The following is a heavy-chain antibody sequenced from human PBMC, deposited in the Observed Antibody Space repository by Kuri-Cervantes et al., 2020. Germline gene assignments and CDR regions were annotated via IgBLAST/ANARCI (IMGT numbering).Heavy chain of an antibody. CDR1: GGTFSSYA. Sequence: SVKVSCKASGGTFSSYAISWVRQAPRQGLEWMGGIIPIFGTANYAQKFQGRVTITADESTSTAYMELSSLRSEDTAVYYCARKQSTYYDFWQYYYYYGMDVWGQGTTVTVSS. CDR2: IIPIFGTA. J-gene: IGHJ6*02. D-gene: IGHD3-3*01. CDR3: ARKQSTYYDFWQYYYYYGMDV. V-gene: IGHV1-69*13.